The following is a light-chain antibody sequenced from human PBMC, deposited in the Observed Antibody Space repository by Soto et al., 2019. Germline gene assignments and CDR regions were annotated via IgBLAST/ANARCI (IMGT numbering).Light chain of an antibody. J-gene: IGKJ4*01. CDR3: QQSYSTPLT. V-gene: IGKV1-39*01. CDR2: AAS. CDR1: QSISSS. Sequence: DIQMTQSPSSLSAFIRDRLTITCRASQSISSSLNWYQQKSGKAPKLLIYAASSLQSGVPSRFSGSGSGTDFTLTISSLQPEDFATYYCQQSYSTPLTFGGGTKVEIK.